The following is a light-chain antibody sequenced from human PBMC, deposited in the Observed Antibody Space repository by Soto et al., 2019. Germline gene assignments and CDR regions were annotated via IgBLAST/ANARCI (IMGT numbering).Light chain of an antibody. V-gene: IGLV1-44*01. CDR2: SDD. CDR3: ASWEDSLNGWV. CDR1: SSNVGSNT. Sequence: QSVLTQPPSASGTPGQRVTISCSGSSSNVGSNTVSWYQQLPGTAPKVLIYSDDQRPSGVPERFSGSRSGSSASLAISGLQSGDEADYYCASWEDSLNGWVFGGGTKLTVL. J-gene: IGLJ3*02.